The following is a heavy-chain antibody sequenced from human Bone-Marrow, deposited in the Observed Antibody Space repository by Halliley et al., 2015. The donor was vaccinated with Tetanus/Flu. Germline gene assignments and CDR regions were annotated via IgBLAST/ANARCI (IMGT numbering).Heavy chain of an antibody. CDR3: ARHDRVGGFDP. Sequence: GLEWIGGFYYPGPPSFNPSPPRRAPIFEDISKNQFSLGLTSVTAADTAIYYCARHDRVGGFDPWGQGTLVTVSS. V-gene: IGHV4-30-2*03. D-gene: IGHD3-16*01. J-gene: IGHJ5*02. CDR2: FYYPGPP.